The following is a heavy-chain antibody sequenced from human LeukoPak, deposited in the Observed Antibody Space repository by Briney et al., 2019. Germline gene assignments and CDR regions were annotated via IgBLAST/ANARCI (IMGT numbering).Heavy chain of an antibody. CDR3: AGTLPVTSGTAFDS. Sequence: SETLSLTCTLSGGSITSLNSYWGWIRQPPGKGLEWIGYIYYTGSTYYNPSLKSRVTMAVDTSKNQFSLRLSSVTAADTAVYYVAGTLPVTSGTAFDSWGQGTLVTVSS. J-gene: IGHJ4*02. CDR1: GGSITSLNSY. D-gene: IGHD4-17*01. CDR2: IYYTGST. V-gene: IGHV4-30-4*01.